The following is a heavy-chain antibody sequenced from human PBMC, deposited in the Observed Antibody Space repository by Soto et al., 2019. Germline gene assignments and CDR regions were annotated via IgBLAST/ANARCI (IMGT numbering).Heavy chain of an antibody. V-gene: IGHV5-10-1*01. D-gene: IGHD6-13*01. J-gene: IGHJ4*02. Sequence: PGESLKISCKGSGYSFTSYWSSWVRQMPGKGLEWMGRIDPSDSYTNYSPSFQGHVTVSADKSISTAYLQWSSLKASDTAMYYCARHSIGSSPPVDFDYWGQGTLVTVSS. CDR1: GYSFTSYW. CDR3: ARHSIGSSPPVDFDY. CDR2: IDPSDSYT.